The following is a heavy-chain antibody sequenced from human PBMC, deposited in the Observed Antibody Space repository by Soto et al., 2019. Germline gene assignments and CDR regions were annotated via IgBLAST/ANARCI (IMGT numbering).Heavy chain of an antibody. CDR1: GGSISSSSYY. V-gene: IGHV4-61*01. CDR2: IYYSGST. J-gene: IGHJ4*02. Sequence: SETLSLTCTVSGGSISSSSYYWSWIRQPPGKGLEWIGYIYYSGSTDYSPSPKSRVTMSIDTSQNQVSLKLTSVTTADTAVYYCAATPRYLGQGNLVTGS. CDR3: AATPRY. D-gene: IGHD2-15*01.